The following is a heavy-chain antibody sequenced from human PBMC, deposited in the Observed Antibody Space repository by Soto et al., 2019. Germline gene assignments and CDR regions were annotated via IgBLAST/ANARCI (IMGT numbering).Heavy chain of an antibody. CDR3: ARGGTMVRGVTLNWFDP. D-gene: IGHD3-10*01. CDR2: IYYSGST. V-gene: IGHV4-59*01. Sequence: SETLSLTCTVSGGSISSYYWSWIRQPPGKGLEWIGYIYYSGSTNYNPSLKSRVTISVDTSKNQFSLKLSSVTAADTAVYYCARGGTMVRGVTLNWFDPWGQGTLVTVSS. J-gene: IGHJ5*02. CDR1: GGSISSYY.